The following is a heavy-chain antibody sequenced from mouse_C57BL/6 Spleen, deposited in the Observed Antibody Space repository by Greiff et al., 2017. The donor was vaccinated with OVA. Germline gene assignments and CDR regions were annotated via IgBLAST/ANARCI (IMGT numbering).Heavy chain of an antibody. CDR3: TRPFYYGSKDYYFDY. Sequence: LVESGAELVRPGASVTLSCKASGYTFTDYEMHWVKQTPVHGLEWIGAIDPETGGTAYNQKFKGKAILTADKSSSTAYMELRSLTSEDSAVYYCTRPFYYGSKDYYFDYWGQGTTLTVSS. V-gene: IGHV1-15*01. CDR1: GYTFTDYE. J-gene: IGHJ2*01. D-gene: IGHD1-1*01. CDR2: IDPETGGT.